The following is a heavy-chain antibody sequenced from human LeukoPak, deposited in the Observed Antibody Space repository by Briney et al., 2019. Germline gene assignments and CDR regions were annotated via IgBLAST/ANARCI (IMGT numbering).Heavy chain of an antibody. Sequence: GGSLRLSCAASGFTFSSYGMHWVRQAPGKGLEWVANIKQDGSEKYYVDSVKGRFTISRDNAKNSLYLQMNSLRAEDTAVYYCARITYSSGWAFDYWGQGTLVTVSS. CDR2: IKQDGSEK. CDR1: GFTFSSYG. J-gene: IGHJ4*02. D-gene: IGHD6-19*01. CDR3: ARITYSSGWAFDY. V-gene: IGHV3-7*01.